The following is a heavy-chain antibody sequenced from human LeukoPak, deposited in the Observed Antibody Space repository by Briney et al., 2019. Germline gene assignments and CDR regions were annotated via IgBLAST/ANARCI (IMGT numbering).Heavy chain of an antibody. Sequence: GGSLRLSCEVSGLTSSDHPMNWVRQAPGKGLEWVSYISGGTRLVIYYAESVKGRFTISRDNAKSSLYLQMNSLRAEDTAVYYCARLRYYGMDVWGQGTTVTVSS. CDR1: GLTSSDHP. J-gene: IGHJ6*02. CDR3: ARLRYYGMDV. V-gene: IGHV3-48*01. CDR2: ISGGTRLVI.